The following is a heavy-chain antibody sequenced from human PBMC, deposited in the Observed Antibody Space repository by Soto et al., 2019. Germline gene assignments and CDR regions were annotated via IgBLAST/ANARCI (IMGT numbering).Heavy chain of an antibody. CDR3: AKDLGHGGRGAFEI. D-gene: IGHD7-27*01. CDR2: ISYDGSNK. J-gene: IGHJ3*02. Sequence: QVQLVESGGGVVQPGRSLRLSCAASGFTFSSYGMHWVRQAPGKGLEWVALISYDGSNKYYADSVKGRFTISRDNSKNTLYLQMISLRTEDTAMYYCAKDLGHGGRGAFEIWGQGTMVTVSS. CDR1: GFTFSSYG. V-gene: IGHV3-30*18.